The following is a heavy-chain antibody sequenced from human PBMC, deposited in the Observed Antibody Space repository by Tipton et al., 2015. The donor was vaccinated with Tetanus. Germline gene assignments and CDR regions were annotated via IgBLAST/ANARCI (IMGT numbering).Heavy chain of an antibody. J-gene: IGHJ6*02. CDR2: IDPNSGGT. Sequence: LVQSGAEVKKPGASVKVSCKASGYTFTGYYIYWVRQAPGQGLEWMGWIDPNSGGTVNAQKFQGRVTRTRDTSISTAYMELRSLRSDDTAVYYCARDRGDYIYYGMDVWGPGTTVTVS. CDR1: GYTFTGYY. D-gene: IGHD3-22*01. CDR3: ARDRGDYIYYGMDV. V-gene: IGHV1-2*02.